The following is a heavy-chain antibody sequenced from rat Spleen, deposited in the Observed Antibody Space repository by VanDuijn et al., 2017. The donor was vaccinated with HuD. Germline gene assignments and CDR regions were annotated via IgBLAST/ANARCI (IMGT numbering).Heavy chain of an antibody. CDR1: GFTFSDSY. Sequence: EVQLVESGGGLVQPGGSMILSCVVSGFTFSDSYMAWVRQAPKKGLEWVATINYGGSSTYYGDSVKGRFTISRDNTKSTLYLQMNSLRSEDTATYYFTRTRYNYDWFVYWGQGTLVTVSS. D-gene: IGHD1-5*01. CDR3: TRTRYNYDWFVY. CDR2: INYGGSST. V-gene: IGHV5-22*01. J-gene: IGHJ3*01.